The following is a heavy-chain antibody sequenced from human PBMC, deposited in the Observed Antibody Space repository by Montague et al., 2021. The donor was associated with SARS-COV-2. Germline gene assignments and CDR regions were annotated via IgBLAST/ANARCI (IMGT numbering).Heavy chain of an antibody. Sequence: PALVKPTQTLTLTCTFSGFSLSTSGMCMSWIRQPPGKALEWLARIDWDDDKYYSTSLKTRLTIPKDTSKNQVVLTMTNMDPVDTATYYCARIRYDILTGYQTLFDYWGQGTLVTVSS. J-gene: IGHJ4*02. V-gene: IGHV2-70*11. D-gene: IGHD3-9*01. CDR3: ARIRYDILTGYQTLFDY. CDR2: IDWDDDK. CDR1: GFSLSTSGMC.